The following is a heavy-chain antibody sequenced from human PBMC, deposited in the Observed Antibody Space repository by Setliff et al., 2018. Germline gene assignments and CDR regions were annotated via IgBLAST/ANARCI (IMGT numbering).Heavy chain of an antibody. Sequence: GASVKVSCKASGYSFASYPMNWVRQAPGQGLEWMGWINTNTRNPTYAQGFAGRFVFSLDTSVSTAYLQISSLKAEDTAVYYCAADSRQVRAEYWGQGTLVTVSS. CDR3: AADSRQVRAEY. J-gene: IGHJ4*02. V-gene: IGHV7-4-1*02. CDR1: GYSFASYP. CDR2: INTNTRNP.